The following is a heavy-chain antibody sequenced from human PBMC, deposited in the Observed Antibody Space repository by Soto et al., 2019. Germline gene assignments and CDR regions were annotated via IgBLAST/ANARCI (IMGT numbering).Heavy chain of an antibody. J-gene: IGHJ1*01. V-gene: IGHV4-39*01. Sequence: SQTLRHRSTVSGGSMSNSNNYAGCVRQPPGKGLEWIGSIYYSGSTYYNPSLKSRVTISVDTSKNQFSLKLSSVTAADTAVYYCARLRSRRYYTPEYFQHWGQGTLVTVS. CDR2: IYYSGST. CDR1: GGSMSNSNNY. CDR3: ARLRSRRYYTPEYFQH. D-gene: IGHD1-26*01.